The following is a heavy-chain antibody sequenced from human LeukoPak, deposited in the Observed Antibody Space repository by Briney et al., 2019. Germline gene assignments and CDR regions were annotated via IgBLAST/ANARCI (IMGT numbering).Heavy chain of an antibody. CDR1: GFIFSNYG. CDR3: ARQRSSGWSQDF. V-gene: IGHV3-33*08. J-gene: IGHJ4*02. Sequence: GGSLRLSCAASGFIFSNYGMNWVRQTPGKGLEWVAIIWYDGSNKYYADSVKGRFTISRDNSKNTLYLQMNSLRAEDTAVYYRARQRSSGWSQDFWGQGTLVTVSS. D-gene: IGHD6-19*01. CDR2: IWYDGSNK.